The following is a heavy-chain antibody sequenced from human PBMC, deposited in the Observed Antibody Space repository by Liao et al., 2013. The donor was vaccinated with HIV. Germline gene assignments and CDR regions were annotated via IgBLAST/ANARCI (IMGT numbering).Heavy chain of an antibody. D-gene: IGHD3-16*02. V-gene: IGHV4-34*12. Sequence: QVQLQQWGAGLLKPSETLSLTCAVYGGSFSGYYWSWIRQPPGKGLEWIGSIFYSGSTYYNPSLKSRVTISVDTSTNQLSLKLSSVTAADTAVYYCARVAPLITFGGVIPYSFDYWGQGTLVTVSS. CDR1: GGSFSGYY. CDR3: ARVAPLITFGGVIPYSFDY. J-gene: IGHJ4*02. CDR2: IFYSGST.